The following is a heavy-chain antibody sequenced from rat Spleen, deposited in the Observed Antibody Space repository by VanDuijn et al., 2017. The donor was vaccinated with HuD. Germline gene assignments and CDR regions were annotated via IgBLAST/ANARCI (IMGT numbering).Heavy chain of an antibody. J-gene: IGHJ2*01. V-gene: IGHV2-1*01. Sequence: QVQLKESGPGLVQPSQTLSLTCTVSGFSLTSNRVHWVRQSPGKGLEWMGGIWGDGSTDYNSALKSRLSISRDTSKSQVFLKMNSLQTDDTAIYFCTPNFDYWGQGVMVTVSS. CDR2: IWGDGST. CDR1: GFSLTSNR. CDR3: TPNFDY.